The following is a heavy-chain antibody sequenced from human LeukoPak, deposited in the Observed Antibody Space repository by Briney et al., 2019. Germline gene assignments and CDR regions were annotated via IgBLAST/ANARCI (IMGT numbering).Heavy chain of an antibody. Sequence: ASVKVSCKASGYTFRGNYIHWLRQAPGQGLEGIGWIDANNGDTKSAQKFQGRVTMSRDTSISTAYMDLSSLSPDDAAVYYCARDPSSVTLYFFDYWGQGTLVTVSS. CDR2: IDANNGDT. CDR3: ARDPSSVTLYFFDY. CDR1: GYTFRGNY. V-gene: IGHV1-2*02. D-gene: IGHD4-11*01. J-gene: IGHJ4*02.